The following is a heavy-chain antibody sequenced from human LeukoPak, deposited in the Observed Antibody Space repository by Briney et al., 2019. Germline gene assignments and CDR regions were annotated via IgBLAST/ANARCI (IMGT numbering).Heavy chain of an antibody. D-gene: IGHD4-17*01. CDR1: GFTLSSYS. J-gene: IGHJ6*02. V-gene: IGHV3-21*06. CDR2: ISSSNNYI. Sequence: GGSLRLSCAASGFTLSSYSMNWVRQAPGKGLEWVSSISSSNNYIYYADSVRGRFTISRDNARDSLYLQMNTLRAEDTAVYYCARVEGYGVYYYYYGMDVWGQGTTVTVSS. CDR3: ARVEGYGVYYYYYGMDV.